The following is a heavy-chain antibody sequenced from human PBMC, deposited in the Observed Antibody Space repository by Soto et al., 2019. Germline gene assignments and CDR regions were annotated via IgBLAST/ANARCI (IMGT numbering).Heavy chain of an antibody. CDR1: GYIFVNYG. Sequence: GASVKVSCKASGYIFVNYGIAWVRQAPGQGLEWMGRISPYSGNTHYAKKVQGRVTMTRDTFTSTVYMELSSLRSEDTAVYYCTRGTTMLRGVIDPWGQGTLVTVSS. J-gene: IGHJ5*02. V-gene: IGHV1-18*01. CDR2: ISPYSGNT. D-gene: IGHD3-10*01. CDR3: TRGTTMLRGVIDP.